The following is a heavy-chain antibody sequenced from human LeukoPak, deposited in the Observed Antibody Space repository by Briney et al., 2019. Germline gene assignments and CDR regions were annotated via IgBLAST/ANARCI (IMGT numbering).Heavy chain of an antibody. Sequence: SGGSLRLSCAASGFTFSSYWMHWVRQAPGKGLVWVSRINSDGSSTSYADSVKGRFTISRDNAKNTLYLQMNSLRAEDTAVFYCARTQYSGSKLDYWGQGILVTVSS. CDR1: GFTFSSYW. D-gene: IGHD1-26*01. CDR2: INSDGSST. V-gene: IGHV3-74*01. CDR3: ARTQYSGSKLDY. J-gene: IGHJ4*02.